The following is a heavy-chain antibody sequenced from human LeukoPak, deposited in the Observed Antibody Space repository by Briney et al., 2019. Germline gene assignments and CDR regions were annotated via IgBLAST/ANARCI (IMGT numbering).Heavy chain of an antibody. CDR2: INPSDSDT. Sequence: GESLKISCKGSGXSFTTYWIGWVRQMPGKGLEYMGIINPSDSDTRYSPSFQGQVTISADKSISTAYLQWSSLKASDTAMYYCASPRVGATAFDIWGQGTMVTVSS. D-gene: IGHD1-26*01. J-gene: IGHJ3*02. CDR3: ASPRVGATAFDI. V-gene: IGHV5-51*01. CDR1: GXSFTTYW.